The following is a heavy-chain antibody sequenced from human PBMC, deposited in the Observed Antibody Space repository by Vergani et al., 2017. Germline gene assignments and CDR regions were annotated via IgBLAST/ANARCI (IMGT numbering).Heavy chain of an antibody. CDR2: INAGNGNT. D-gene: IGHD2-15*01. Sequence: QVQLVQSGAEVKKPGASVKVSCKASGYTFTSYAMHWVRQAPGQRLEWMGWINAGNGNTKYSQKFQGRVTITRDTSASTAYMELSSLRSEDTAVYYCAREPFLGYCSGGSCYSDYYYYMDVWGKGTTVTVSS. V-gene: IGHV1-3*01. CDR3: AREPFLGYCSGGSCYSDYYYYMDV. CDR1: GYTFTSYA. J-gene: IGHJ6*03.